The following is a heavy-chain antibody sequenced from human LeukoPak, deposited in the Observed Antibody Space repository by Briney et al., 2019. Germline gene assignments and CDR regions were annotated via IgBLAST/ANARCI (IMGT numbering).Heavy chain of an antibody. CDR3: AKDQVVITTTGSWFDP. D-gene: IGHD3-22*01. Sequence: GGSLRLSCAASGFTFSSYSMNWVRQAPGKGLEWVSHITASGTAIFYADSVKGRFTISRDNSKNTLYLQMNSLRAEDTAVYYCAKDQVVITTTGSWFDPWGQGTLVTVSS. CDR1: GFTFSSYS. J-gene: IGHJ5*02. CDR2: ITASGTAI. V-gene: IGHV3-23*01.